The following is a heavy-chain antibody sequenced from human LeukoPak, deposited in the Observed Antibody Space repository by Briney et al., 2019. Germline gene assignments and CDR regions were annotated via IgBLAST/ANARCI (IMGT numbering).Heavy chain of an antibody. CDR3: ARESGGNTPYYFDY. CDR1: GFTFSSFA. J-gene: IGHJ4*02. D-gene: IGHD2-2*02. CDR2: ISYEDGSNK. Sequence: GRSLRLSCAASGFTFSSFALHWVRQAPGKGLGWVAVISYEDGSNKYYADSVKGRFTISRDNSKHTVYLQMNSLRTEDTAVYYCARESGGNTPYYFDYWGQGTPVTVSS. V-gene: IGHV3-30*04.